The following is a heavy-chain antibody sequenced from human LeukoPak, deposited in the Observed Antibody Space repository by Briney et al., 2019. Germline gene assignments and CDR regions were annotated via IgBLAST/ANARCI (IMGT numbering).Heavy chain of an antibody. Sequence: PSETLSLTCAVSGYSISSGYYWGWIRQPPGKGLEWIGSIYHSGSTYYNPSLKSRVTISVDTSRNQFSLKLSSVTAADTAVYYCARLTSNWNDVVFDYWGQGTLVTVSS. CDR1: GYSISSGYY. D-gene: IGHD1-1*01. J-gene: IGHJ4*02. CDR3: ARLTSNWNDVVFDY. V-gene: IGHV4-38-2*01. CDR2: IYHSGST.